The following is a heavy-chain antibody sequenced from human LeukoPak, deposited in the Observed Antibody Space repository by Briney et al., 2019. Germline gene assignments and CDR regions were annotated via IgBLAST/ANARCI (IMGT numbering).Heavy chain of an antibody. J-gene: IGHJ6*02. CDR1: GYTFTSYG. Sequence: ASVKVSCKASGYTFTSYGISWVRQAPGQGLEWMGWISAYNGNTNYAQKLQGRVTMTTDTSTSTAYMELRSLRSDDTAVYYCATKAAYSSSSLYYYYGMDVWGQGTTVTVSS. CDR2: ISAYNGNT. D-gene: IGHD6-6*01. V-gene: IGHV1-18*01. CDR3: ATKAAYSSSSLYYYYGMDV.